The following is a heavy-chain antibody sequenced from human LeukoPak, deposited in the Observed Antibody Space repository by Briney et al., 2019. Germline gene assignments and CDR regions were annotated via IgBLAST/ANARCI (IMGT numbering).Heavy chain of an antibody. V-gene: IGHV1-69*13. D-gene: IGHD2-2*02. CDR2: IIPIFGTA. Sequence: SVKVSCKASGGTFSSYAISWVRQAPGQGLEWMGGIIPIFGTANYAQKFQGRVTITADESTSTAYMELSSLRSEDTAVYYCARDFDIVVVPAAIIYYGMDVWGQGTTVTVSS. CDR1: GGTFSSYA. CDR3: ARDFDIVVVPAAIIYYGMDV. J-gene: IGHJ6*02.